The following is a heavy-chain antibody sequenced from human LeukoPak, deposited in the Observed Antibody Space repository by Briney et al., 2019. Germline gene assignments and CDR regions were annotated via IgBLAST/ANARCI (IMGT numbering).Heavy chain of an antibody. CDR3: ARVLKGVWFGELSRYNWFDP. J-gene: IGHJ5*02. D-gene: IGHD3-10*01. CDR1: GGSFSGYY. CDR2: IYYSGST. Sequence: SETLSLTCAVYGGSFSGYYWSWIRQHPGKGLEWIGYIYYSGSTYYNPSLKSRVTISVDTSKNQFSLKLSSVAAADTAVYYCARVLKGVWFGELSRYNWFDPWGQGTLVTVSS. V-gene: IGHV4-31*11.